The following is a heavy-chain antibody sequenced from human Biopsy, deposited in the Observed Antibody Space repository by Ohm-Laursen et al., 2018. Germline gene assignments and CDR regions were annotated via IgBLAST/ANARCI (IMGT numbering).Heavy chain of an antibody. V-gene: IGHV4-59*08. CDR1: GDSINSSY. CDR2: ISNSGNT. Sequence: SETLSLTCTVSGDSINSSYWSWIRQAPGKGLEWIGFISNSGNTNYNPSLKSRVTISADTSKNQFSLKLGPVTVADTAVFYCARRGSGGRSFDYWGQGSLVTVSS. CDR3: ARRGSGGRSFDY. D-gene: IGHD2-15*01. J-gene: IGHJ4*02.